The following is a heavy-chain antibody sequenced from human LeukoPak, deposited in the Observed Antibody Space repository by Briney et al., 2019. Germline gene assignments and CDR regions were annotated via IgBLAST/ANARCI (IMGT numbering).Heavy chain of an antibody. CDR2: INHSGST. CDR1: GGSFSGYY. Sequence: SETLSLTCAVYGGSFSGYYWSWIRQPPGKGLEWIGEINHSGSTNYNPSLKSRVTISVDTSKNQFSLKLSSVTAADTAVYYCAGGRADNRGRPLYYHFYLDVWGKGTTVTVSS. V-gene: IGHV4-34*01. J-gene: IGHJ6*03. CDR3: AGGRADNRGRPLYYHFYLDV. D-gene: IGHD1-14*01.